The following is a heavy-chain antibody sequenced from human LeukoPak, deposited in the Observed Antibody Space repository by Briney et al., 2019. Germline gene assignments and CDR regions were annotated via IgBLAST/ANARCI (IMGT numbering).Heavy chain of an antibody. J-gene: IGHJ4*02. D-gene: IGHD1-20*01. Sequence: PSETLSLTCTVSRGSISSYYWSWIRQPPGKGLEWIGYIYYSGSTNYNPSLKSRVTISVDTSKNQFSLKLSSVTAADTAVYYCARFNWNDIPPGAFFYWGQGTLVTVSS. V-gene: IGHV4-59*01. CDR3: ARFNWNDIPPGAFFY. CDR2: IYYSGST. CDR1: RGSISSYY.